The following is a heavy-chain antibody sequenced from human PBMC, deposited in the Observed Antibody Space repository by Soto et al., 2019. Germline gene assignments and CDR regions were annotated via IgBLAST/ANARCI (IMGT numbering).Heavy chain of an antibody. V-gene: IGHV1-69*02. CDR2: IIPMVRMA. J-gene: IGHJ4*02. Sequence: QVQLVQSGAELKKPGSSVKVSCTASGDTFSFYTMNWVRQAPGQGPEWMGRIIPMVRMANYAQKFQVRVTIIPDKSTSTSSMELSRLRSEDTAVYYWATNYGSGSAPFDYWGQGILVTVSS. D-gene: IGHD3-10*01. CDR1: GDTFSFYT. CDR3: ATNYGSGSAPFDY.